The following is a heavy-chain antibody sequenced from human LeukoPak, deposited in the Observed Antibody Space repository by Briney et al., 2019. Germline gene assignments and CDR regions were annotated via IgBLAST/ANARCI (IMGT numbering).Heavy chain of an antibody. CDR3: ARVHVDIVVVPAARFTYYYYMDV. D-gene: IGHD2-2*01. J-gene: IGHJ6*03. Sequence: PGGSLRLSCAASGFTFSNYAMSWVRQAPGKGLEWVSAISGSGGTTYYADSVKGRFTISRDNSKNTLYLQMNSLRAEDTAVYYCARVHVDIVVVPAARFTYYYYMDVWGKGTTVTVSS. CDR2: ISGSGGTT. V-gene: IGHV3-23*01. CDR1: GFTFSNYA.